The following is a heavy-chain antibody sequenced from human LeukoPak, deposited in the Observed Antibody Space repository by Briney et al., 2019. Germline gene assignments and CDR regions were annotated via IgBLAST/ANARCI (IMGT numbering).Heavy chain of an antibody. CDR1: GFTFSSYS. D-gene: IGHD2-8*01. Sequence: GGSLRLSCAASGFTFSSYSMNWVRQAPGKGLEWVSSISSSSSYIYYADSVKGRFTISRDNAKNSLYLQMNSLRAEDTAVYYCARGPNVLMVYGLDYWGQGTLVTVSS. CDR2: ISSSSSYI. CDR3: ARGPNVLMVYGLDY. V-gene: IGHV3-21*01. J-gene: IGHJ4*02.